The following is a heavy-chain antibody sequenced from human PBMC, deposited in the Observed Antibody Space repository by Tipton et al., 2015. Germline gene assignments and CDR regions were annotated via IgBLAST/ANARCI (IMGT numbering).Heavy chain of an antibody. Sequence: GSLRLSCAASGFTFSSYTMNWFRQAPGKGLEWVANIKQDGSEKYYVDSVKGRFTISRDNAKNSLYLQMNSLRAEDTAVYYCATDSSGYYHWGQGTLVTVSS. CDR3: ATDSSGYYH. CDR1: GFTFSSYT. CDR2: IKQDGSEK. V-gene: IGHV3-7*03. D-gene: IGHD3-22*01. J-gene: IGHJ5*02.